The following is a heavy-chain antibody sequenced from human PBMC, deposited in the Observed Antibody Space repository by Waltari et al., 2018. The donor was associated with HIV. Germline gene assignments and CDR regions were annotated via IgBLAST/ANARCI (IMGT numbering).Heavy chain of an antibody. D-gene: IGHD3-9*01. CDR3: ARINYDILTVHFHHAFDV. CDR1: AYYVNSNCY. J-gene: IGHJ3*01. Sequence: QFHLKESGPGLVKPSETLSLTCVVSAYYVNSNCYWGWVRQPPGKDLEWLGNIFHSGSTTYGPSHKGRLPMTVDTSKNSFSLKLESVTAADSAVYYCARINYDILTVHFHHAFDVWGQGMPVTVSS. V-gene: IGHV4-38-2*01. CDR2: IFHSGST.